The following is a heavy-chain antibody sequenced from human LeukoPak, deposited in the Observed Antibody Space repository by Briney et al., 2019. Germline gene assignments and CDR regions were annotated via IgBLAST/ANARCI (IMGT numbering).Heavy chain of an antibody. V-gene: IGHV1-2*02. Sequence: ASVKVSCKASGYTFTGSYLHWVRQAPGQGLEWMGWINPNSGAINFARQFHGRVTMTRDTSIGTAYMELSRLRSDDTAVYHCARGLTTVTFDCWGQGTLVTVSS. CDR3: ARGLTTVTFDC. CDR1: GYTFTGSY. J-gene: IGHJ4*02. CDR2: INPNSGAI. D-gene: IGHD4-17*01.